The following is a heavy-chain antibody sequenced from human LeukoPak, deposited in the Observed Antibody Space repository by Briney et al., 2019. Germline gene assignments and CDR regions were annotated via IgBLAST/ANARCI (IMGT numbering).Heavy chain of an antibody. Sequence: GGSLRLSCAASGFTFSSYCMSWVRQAPGKGLEWVSAISGSGGTTYYADSVKGRFTISRDNSKNMLYLQMNSLRAEDTAVYYCAKSNGVDRNGYNSDYFDYWGQGTLVTVSS. CDR3: AKSNGVDRNGYNSDYFDY. CDR2: ISGSGGTT. J-gene: IGHJ4*02. D-gene: IGHD5-24*01. V-gene: IGHV3-23*01. CDR1: GFTFSSYC.